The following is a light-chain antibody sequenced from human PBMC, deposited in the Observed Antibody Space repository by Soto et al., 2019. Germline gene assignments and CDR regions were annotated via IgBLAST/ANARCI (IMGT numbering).Light chain of an antibody. CDR3: QSYDSSRGV. CDR1: SFNIGAGYD. CDR2: GNS. V-gene: IGLV1-40*01. J-gene: IGLJ1*01. Sequence: QSVLTQPPSVSGAPGQRVTISCTGSSFNIGAGYDVHWYQQLPGTAPKLLIYGNSNRPSGVPDRFSGSKSGTSASLAITGLQAEDEADYYCQSYDSSRGVFGTGTKVTVL.